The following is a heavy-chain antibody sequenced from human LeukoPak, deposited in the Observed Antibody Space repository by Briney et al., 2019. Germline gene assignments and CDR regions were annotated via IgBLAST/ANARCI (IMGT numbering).Heavy chain of an antibody. J-gene: IGHJ5*02. CDR3: ARDGDYDFWSGYSRWFDP. V-gene: IGHV3-48*01. D-gene: IGHD3-3*01. CDR1: GFTFSSYS. Sequence: GGSLRHSCAASGFTFSSYSMNWVRQAPGKGLEWVSYISSSSSTIYYADSVKGRFTISRDNAKNSLYLQMNSLRAEDTAVYYCARDGDYDFWSGYSRWFDPWGQGTLVTVSS. CDR2: ISSSSSTI.